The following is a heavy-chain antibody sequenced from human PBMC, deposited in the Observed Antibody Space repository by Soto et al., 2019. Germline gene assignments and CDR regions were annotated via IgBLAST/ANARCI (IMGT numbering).Heavy chain of an antibody. CDR2: ISYGGNNK. CDR1: GFTFSTSA. CDR3: ASEEFEAGRGHFGY. D-gene: IGHD6-13*01. J-gene: IGHJ4*02. Sequence: QVQVVESGGGVVQPGGSLRLSCAASGFTFSTSAMHWVRQAPGKGLEWMAMISYGGNNKYYADSVKGRFTISSDISESTLYLQMNSLRTEDTAVYYCASEEFEAGRGHFGYWGQGTLVSVSS. V-gene: IGHV3-30-3*01.